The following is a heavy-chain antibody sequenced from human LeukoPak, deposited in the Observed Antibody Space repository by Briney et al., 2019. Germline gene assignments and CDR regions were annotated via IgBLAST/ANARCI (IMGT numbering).Heavy chain of an antibody. D-gene: IGHD2/OR15-2a*01. J-gene: IGHJ3*01. V-gene: IGHV7-4-1*02. CDR1: GYTFTSYA. CDR2: INTNTGNP. CDR3: ARDHVKLGSTFHPFDAFDV. Sequence: ALVKVSCKASGYTFTSYAMNWVRQAPGQGLEWMGWINTNTGNPTYAQGFTGRFVFSLDTSVSTAYLQISSLKAEDTAVYYCARDHVKLGSTFHPFDAFDVWGQGTLVTVSS.